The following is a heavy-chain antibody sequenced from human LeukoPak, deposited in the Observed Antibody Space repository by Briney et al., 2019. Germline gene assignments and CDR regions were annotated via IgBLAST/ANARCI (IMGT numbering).Heavy chain of an antibody. D-gene: IGHD6-13*01. CDR3: ARGSSSSSADY. J-gene: IGHJ4*02. CDR1: GGSISMYY. V-gene: IGHV4-4*07. CDR2: IYTSGST. Sequence: SETLSLTCTVYGGSISMYYWSWIRQPAGKGLEWIGRIYTSGSTNYNPSLKSRVTMSVDTSKNQFSLKLSSVTAADTAVYYCARGSSSSSADYWGQGTLVTVSS.